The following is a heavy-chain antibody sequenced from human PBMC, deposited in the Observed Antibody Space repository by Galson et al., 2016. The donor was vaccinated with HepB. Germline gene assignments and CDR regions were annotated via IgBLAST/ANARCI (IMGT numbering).Heavy chain of an antibody. CDR3: VKPIRAAGMKRWAFDI. V-gene: IGHV2-5*04. CDR1: GFSLTTSGVG. D-gene: IGHD6-13*01. CDR2: IYWDDDR. J-gene: IGHJ3*02. Sequence: PALVKPTQTLTLTCTFSGFSLTTSGVGLGWIRQPPGKALEWLALIYWDDDRLYSPSLKSRLTVTKDTSKNQVVLTLTTMDPVDTGTYYCVKPIRAAGMKRWAFDIWGQGAMVTVSS.